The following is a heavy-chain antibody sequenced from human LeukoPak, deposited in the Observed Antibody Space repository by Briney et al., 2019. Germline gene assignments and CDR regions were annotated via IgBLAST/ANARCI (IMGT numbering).Heavy chain of an antibody. Sequence: SETLSLTCTVSGGSISSYYWSWIRQPPGKGLEWIGYIYYSGSTNYNPSLKSRVTISVDTSKNQFSLKLSSVTAADTAVYYCARGGPRGGNFDYWGQGTLVTVSS. D-gene: IGHD2-15*01. V-gene: IGHV4-59*01. CDR2: IYYSGST. CDR1: GGSISSYY. CDR3: ARGGPRGGNFDY. J-gene: IGHJ4*02.